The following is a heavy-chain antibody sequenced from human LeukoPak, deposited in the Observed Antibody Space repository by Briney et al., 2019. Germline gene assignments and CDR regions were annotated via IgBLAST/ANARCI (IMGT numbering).Heavy chain of an antibody. D-gene: IGHD6-19*01. J-gene: IGHJ4*02. CDR2: ISYDGSNK. Sequence: PGGSLRLSCAASGFSFSSYGMHWVRQAPGKGLERVAVISYDGSNKYYADSVKGRFTISRDNSKNTLYLQMNSLRAEDTAVYYCAKEVAVAGNDYWGQGTLVTVSS. CDR3: AKEVAVAGNDY. V-gene: IGHV3-30*18. CDR1: GFSFSSYG.